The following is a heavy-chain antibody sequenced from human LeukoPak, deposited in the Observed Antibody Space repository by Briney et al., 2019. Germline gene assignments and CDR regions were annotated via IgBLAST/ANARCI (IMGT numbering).Heavy chain of an antibody. CDR3: ARERRDYYDSSGYPNI. V-gene: IGHV4-59*12. Sequence: PSETLSLTCTVSGGSISSYYWSWIRQPPGKGLEWIGYIYYSGSTNYNPSLKSRVTISVDTSKNQFSLKLSSVTAADTAVYYCARERRDYYDSSGYPNIWGQGTMVTVSS. CDR2: IYYSGST. D-gene: IGHD3-22*01. CDR1: GGSISSYY. J-gene: IGHJ3*02.